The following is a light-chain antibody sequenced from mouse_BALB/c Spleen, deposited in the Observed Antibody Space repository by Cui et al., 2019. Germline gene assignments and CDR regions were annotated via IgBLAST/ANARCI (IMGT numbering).Light chain of an antibody. CDR1: QDSNSY. V-gene: IGKV14-111*01. J-gene: IGKJ1*01. CDR3: LQYDDFPLT. Sequence: DIKMTQLRSSMHASPCERVTITCKASQDSNSYLSWFQQKPGKSPKPLIYRANRLVAGVPSRFSGSGSGQDYSLTISSVEYEDMGIYYCLQYDDFPLTFGAGTKLELK. CDR2: RAN.